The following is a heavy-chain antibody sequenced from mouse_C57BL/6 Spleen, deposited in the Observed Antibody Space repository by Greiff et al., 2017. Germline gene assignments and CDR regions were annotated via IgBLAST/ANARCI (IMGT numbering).Heavy chain of an antibody. D-gene: IGHD2-5*01. Sequence: EVHLVESGGGLVKPGGSLKLSCAASGFTFSSYAMSWVRQTPEKRLEWVATISDGGSYTYYPDNVKGRFTISRDNAKNNLYLQMSHLKSEDTAMYYCARDRGYSNLFAYWGQGTLVTVSA. CDR2: ISDGGSYT. J-gene: IGHJ3*01. CDR1: GFTFSSYA. CDR3: ARDRGYSNLFAY. V-gene: IGHV5-4*01.